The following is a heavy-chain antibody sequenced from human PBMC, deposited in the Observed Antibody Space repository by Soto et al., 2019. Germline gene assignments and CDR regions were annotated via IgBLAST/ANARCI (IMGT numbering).Heavy chain of an antibody. CDR1: GFTISTYW. D-gene: IGHD5-18*01. V-gene: IGHV3-7*01. Sequence: PGGSLRLSCAASGFTISTYWMSWVRQAPGKGLEWVANIKPDGGEKWYVDSVKGRFTISRDNAKNSLYLQMNSLRAEDTAVYYCARDYSSYGPLDYWGQGTLVTVSS. J-gene: IGHJ4*02. CDR3: ARDYSSYGPLDY. CDR2: IKPDGGEK.